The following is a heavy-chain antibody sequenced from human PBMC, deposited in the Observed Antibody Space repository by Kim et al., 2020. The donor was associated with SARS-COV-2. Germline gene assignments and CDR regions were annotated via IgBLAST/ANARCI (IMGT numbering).Heavy chain of an antibody. CDR2: INPNSSAT. V-gene: IGHV1-2*02. J-gene: IGHJ4*02. CDR3: ARDAGEFDY. CDR1: GYTISKHY. D-gene: IGHD7-27*01. Sequence: ASVKVSCKASGYTISKHYIHWVRQAPGQGLEWMGWINPNSSATDFAQKFQGRVSMTRDTSISTFYMEVNSLTSDDTAVYYCARDAGEFDYWGQGTLVTVSS.